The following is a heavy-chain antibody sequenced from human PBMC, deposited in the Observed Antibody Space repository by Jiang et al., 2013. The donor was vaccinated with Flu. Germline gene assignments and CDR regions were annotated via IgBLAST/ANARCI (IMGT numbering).Heavy chain of an antibody. V-gene: IGHV4-59*01. J-gene: IGHJ6*02. D-gene: IGHD6-19*01. CDR2: IDDSGST. CDR1: GDSISTYY. Sequence: KPSETLSLTCTVSGDSISTYYWSWIRQPPGKGLEWIGYIDDSGSTNXNPSLKSRVTISVDTSKNQFYLKVSSVTAADTAVYYCARLAVTYIGDYYYYSGMDVWGQGTTVTVSS. CDR3: ARLAVTYIGDYYYYSGMDV.